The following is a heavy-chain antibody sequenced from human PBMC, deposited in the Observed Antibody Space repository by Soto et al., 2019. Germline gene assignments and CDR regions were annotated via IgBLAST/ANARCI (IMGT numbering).Heavy chain of an antibody. CDR2: ISGSGRTI. J-gene: IGHJ5*02. CDR3: ARLPFPWGWFDP. V-gene: IGHV3-11*01. D-gene: IGHD3-16*01. CDR1: GIVFSDY. Sequence: PGGSLRLPCAASGIVFSDYMSWVRQAPGKGLEWLSYISGSGRTIYSADSVKGRFTISRDNATNSLYLQMNNVRTEDTAVYYCARLPFPWGWFDPWGQGTLVTVS.